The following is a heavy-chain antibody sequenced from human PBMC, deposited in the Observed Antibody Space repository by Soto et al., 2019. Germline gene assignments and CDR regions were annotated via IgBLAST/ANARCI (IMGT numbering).Heavy chain of an antibody. J-gene: IGHJ3*02. Sequence: QVQLVQSGAEVKKPGASVKVSCKASGYTFTSYGISWVRQAPGQGLEWMGWISAYNGNTNYAQKLQGRVTMTTDTSTSTAYLELRSLRSDDTAVYYCARERASGYDVPDAFDIWGQGTMVTVSS. CDR2: ISAYNGNT. CDR3: ARERASGYDVPDAFDI. V-gene: IGHV1-18*04. D-gene: IGHD5-12*01. CDR1: GYTFTSYG.